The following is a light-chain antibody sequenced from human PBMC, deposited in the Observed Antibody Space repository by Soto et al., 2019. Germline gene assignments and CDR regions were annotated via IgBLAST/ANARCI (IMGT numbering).Light chain of an antibody. V-gene: IGKV3-20*01. J-gene: IGKJ5*01. CDR1: QSVSSRS. CDR3: QQYNNWPPIT. CDR2: DAS. Sequence: EIVLTQSPGTLSLSPGERATLSCRASQSVSSRSLAWYQQKPGQAPRLLISDASNRAADIPDRFSGSGSGTDFTLTINSLQSEDFAVYYCQQYNNWPPITFGQGTRLEIK.